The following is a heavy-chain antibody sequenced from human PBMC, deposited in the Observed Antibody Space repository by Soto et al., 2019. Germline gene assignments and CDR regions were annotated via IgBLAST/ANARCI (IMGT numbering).Heavy chain of an antibody. V-gene: IGHV5-51*01. D-gene: IGHD5-12*01. CDR1: CYSFTRYW. CDR2: IYPGDSDT. J-gene: IGHJ4*02. Sequence: GESLKISCKGSCYSFTRYWIGWVRQMTGKGLEWMGIIYPGDSDTRYSPSFQGQVTISADKSISTAYLQWSSLKASDTAMYYCARPPSGSPSYFDYWGQGTLVTVSS. CDR3: ARPPSGSPSYFDY.